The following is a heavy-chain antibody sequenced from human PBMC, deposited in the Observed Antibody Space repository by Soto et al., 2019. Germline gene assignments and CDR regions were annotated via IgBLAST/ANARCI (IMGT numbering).Heavy chain of an antibody. D-gene: IGHD3-3*01. J-gene: IGHJ4*02. CDR3: TTAEPTITIFGVVIIPDVDY. CDR1: GFTFSNAW. V-gene: IGHV3-15*07. Sequence: PGGSLRLSCAASGFTFSNAWMNWVRQAPGKGLEWVGRIKSKTDGGTTDYAAPVKGRFTISRDDSKNTPYLQMNSLKTEDTAVYYCTTAEPTITIFGVVIIPDVDYWGQGTLVTVSS. CDR2: IKSKTDGGTT.